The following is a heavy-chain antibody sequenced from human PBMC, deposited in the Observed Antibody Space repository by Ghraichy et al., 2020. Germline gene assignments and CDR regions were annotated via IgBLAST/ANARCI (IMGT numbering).Heavy chain of an antibody. Sequence: GGSLRLSCAASGFTFSSYTMTWVRQAPGKGLEWVSAMSGSGGTTYYADSVKGRFTISRDNSKNTLYLQVNSLSPEDTAVYYCAKGYYASGSYSPPTSRPFDYWGQGTLVTVSS. J-gene: IGHJ4*02. CDR2: MSGSGGTT. D-gene: IGHD3-10*01. CDR1: GFTFSSYT. CDR3: AKGYYASGSYSPPTSRPFDY. V-gene: IGHV3-23*01.